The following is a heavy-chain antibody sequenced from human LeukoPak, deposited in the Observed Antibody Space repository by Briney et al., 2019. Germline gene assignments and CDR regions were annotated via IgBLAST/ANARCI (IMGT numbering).Heavy chain of an antibody. D-gene: IGHD3-10*01. V-gene: IGHV4-39*01. CDR2: IYYSGST. CDR1: GFTFSSYSMN. CDR3: ARLEVTMVRGVITNKYYYGMDV. Sequence: GSLRLSCAASGFTFSSYSMNWVRQPPGKGLEWIGSIYYSGSTYYNPSLKSRVTISVDTSKNQFSLKLSSVTAADTAVYYCARLEVTMVRGVITNKYYYGMDVWGQGTTVTVSS. J-gene: IGHJ6*02.